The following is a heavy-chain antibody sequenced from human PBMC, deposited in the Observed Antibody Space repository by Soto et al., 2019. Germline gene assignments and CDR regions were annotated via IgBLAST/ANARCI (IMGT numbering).Heavy chain of an antibody. Sequence: SETLSLTCTVSGGSISSSSYYWGWIRQPPGKGLEWIGSIFYSGSTYYNPSLKSRVTISVDTSKNQFSLKLTSVTAADTAVYYCASYSSGWYYCHPDKEYYLDYWGQGTLVTVSS. V-gene: IGHV4-39*01. J-gene: IGHJ4*02. CDR3: ASYSSGWYYCHPDKEYYLDY. CDR2: IFYSGST. CDR1: GGSISSSSYY. D-gene: IGHD6-19*01.